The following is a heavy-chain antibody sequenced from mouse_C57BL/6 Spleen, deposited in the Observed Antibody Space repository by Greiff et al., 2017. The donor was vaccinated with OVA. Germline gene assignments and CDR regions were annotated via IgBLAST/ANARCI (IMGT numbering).Heavy chain of an antibody. J-gene: IGHJ4*01. CDR3: ARNRQLRPHAMDY. D-gene: IGHD3-2*02. CDR1: GFSLTSYG. CDR2: IWSGGST. V-gene: IGHV2-2*01. Sequence: QVQLKQSGPGLVQPSQSLSITCTVSGFSLTSYGVHWVRQSPGKGLEWLGVIWSGGSTDSNAAFISRLSISKDNSKSQVFFKMNSLQADDTAIYYCARNRQLRPHAMDYWGQGTSVTVSS.